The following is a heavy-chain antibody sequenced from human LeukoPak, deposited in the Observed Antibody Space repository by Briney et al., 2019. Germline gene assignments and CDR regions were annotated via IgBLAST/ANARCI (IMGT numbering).Heavy chain of an antibody. CDR2: LSWNSTNI. CDR3: ARSAGHFDY. J-gene: IGHJ4*02. CDR1: GFTFDYYA. V-gene: IGHV3-9*01. Sequence: GRSLRPSCAASGFTFDYYAMHWVRQAPGKGLEWVSGLSWNSTNIDYADSVKGRFTISRDNAKNSLYLQMNSLRAEDTAVYYCARSAGHFDYWGQGTLVTVSS. D-gene: IGHD6-19*01.